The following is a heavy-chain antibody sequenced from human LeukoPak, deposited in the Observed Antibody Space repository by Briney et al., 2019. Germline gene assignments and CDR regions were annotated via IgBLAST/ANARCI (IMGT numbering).Heavy chain of an antibody. CDR2: ISYDGSNK. CDR1: GFTFSSYA. V-gene: IGHV3-30-3*01. J-gene: IGHJ4*02. CDR3: ARGSCSGGSCYWSFDY. Sequence: PGGSLRPSCAASGFTFSSYAMHWVRQAPGKGLEWVAVISYDGSNKYYADSVEGRFTISRDNSKNTLYLQMNSLRAEDTAVYYCARGSCSGGSCYWSFDYWGQGTLVTVSS. D-gene: IGHD2-15*01.